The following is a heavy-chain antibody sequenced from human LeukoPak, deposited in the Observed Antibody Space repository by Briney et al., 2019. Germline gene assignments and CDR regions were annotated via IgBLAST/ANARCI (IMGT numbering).Heavy chain of an antibody. Sequence: PSETLSLTYPVSGGSISSSSYFWAWIRQPPGKGLEWIGSIYYSGSAYYNPSLKGRVAISVDTSRNQSSLKLSSVTAADTAIYYCARHGNIVIVPAALGFDYWGQGTLVAVSS. CDR3: ARHGNIVIVPAALGFDY. CDR2: IYYSGSA. D-gene: IGHD2-2*01. V-gene: IGHV4-39*01. J-gene: IGHJ4*02. CDR1: GGSISSSSYF.